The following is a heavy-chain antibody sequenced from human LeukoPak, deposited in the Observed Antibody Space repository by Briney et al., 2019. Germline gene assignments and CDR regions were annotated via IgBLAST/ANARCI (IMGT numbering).Heavy chain of an antibody. V-gene: IGHV4-38-2*02. CDR2: FYYSGST. CDR1: GYSISSAYY. J-gene: IGHJ4*02. CDR3: VGDTLDYYDSSGYYSSDY. D-gene: IGHD3-22*01. Sequence: SETLSLTCTVSGYSISSAYYWGWIRQPPGKGLEWIGSFYYSGSTHYNPSLESRVTISGDTSKNQFSLKLTSVTAADTAVYYCVGDTLDYYDSSGYYSSDYWGQGTLVTVSS.